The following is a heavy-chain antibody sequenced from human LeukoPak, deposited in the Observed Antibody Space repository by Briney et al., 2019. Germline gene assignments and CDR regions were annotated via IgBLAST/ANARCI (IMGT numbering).Heavy chain of an antibody. D-gene: IGHD3-9*01. CDR3: AKDLSAGLRYFDWVYGLDY. CDR2: IRYEGSNK. Sequence: AAGYLTRYCAASAFTFSSYGMHWVRQAPGQGLEWVAFIRYEGSNKYYADSVKGRFTISRDNSKNTLYLLMNSLRADDTAVYSCAKDLSAGLRYFDWVYGLDYWGQGTLVTVSS. J-gene: IGHJ4*02. V-gene: IGHV3-30*02. CDR1: AFTFSSYG.